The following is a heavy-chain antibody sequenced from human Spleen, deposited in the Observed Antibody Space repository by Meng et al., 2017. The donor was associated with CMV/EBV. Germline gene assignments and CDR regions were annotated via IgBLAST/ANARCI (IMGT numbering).Heavy chain of an antibody. Sequence: VSSHYMSWVRQAPGKGLEWISVIHSDGSTYYSDSVKGRFSISRDYSKNTLYLQMNSLRADDTAMFYCARETYCSGTTCVNSNRYFDLWGRGTLVTVSS. CDR1: VSSHY. V-gene: IGHV3-53*01. CDR3: ARETYCSGTTCVNSNRYFDL. D-gene: IGHD2-2*01. CDR2: IHSDGST. J-gene: IGHJ2*01.